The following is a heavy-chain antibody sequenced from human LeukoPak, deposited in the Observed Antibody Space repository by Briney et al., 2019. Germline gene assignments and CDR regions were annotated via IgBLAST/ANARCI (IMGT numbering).Heavy chain of an antibody. CDR1: GGSFSAYY. CDR3: ARSPRGVVVAAINFDY. D-gene: IGHD2-15*01. J-gene: IGHJ4*02. CDR2: INHSGST. Sequence: PSETLSLTCAVYGGSFSAYYWSWIRQPPGKGLEWIGEINHSGSTNYNPSLKSRVTISVDTSKNQFSLKLSSVTAADTAVYYCARSPRGVVVAAINFDYWGQGTLVTVSS. V-gene: IGHV4-34*01.